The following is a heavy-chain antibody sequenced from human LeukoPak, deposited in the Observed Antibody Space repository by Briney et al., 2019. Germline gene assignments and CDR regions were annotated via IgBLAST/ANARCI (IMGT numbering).Heavy chain of an antibody. CDR1: GFTFSSYA. D-gene: IGHD3-10*01. Sequence: GASLRLSCAASGFTFSSYAMSWVRQAPGKGLEWVSAISGSGGSTYYADSVKGRFTISRDNSKNTLYLQMNSLRAEDTAVYYCAKVAALLWLGEGYFDYWGQGTLVTVYS. J-gene: IGHJ4*02. CDR2: ISGSGGST. V-gene: IGHV3-23*01. CDR3: AKVAALLWLGEGYFDY.